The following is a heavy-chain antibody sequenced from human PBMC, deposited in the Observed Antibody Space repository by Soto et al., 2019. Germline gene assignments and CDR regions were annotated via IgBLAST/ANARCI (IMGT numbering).Heavy chain of an antibody. Sequence: QVQLVQSGAEEKKPGASVKVSCKASGYTFTSYAMHWVRQAPGQRLEWMGWINAGNGNTKYSQKFKGRVTITRDTSASTAYMELSRLRSEDTAVYYCAREGYSYEGMDVWGQGPTVTVSS. D-gene: IGHD5-18*01. J-gene: IGHJ6*02. CDR3: AREGYSYEGMDV. V-gene: IGHV1-3*05. CDR1: GYTFTSYA. CDR2: INAGNGNT.